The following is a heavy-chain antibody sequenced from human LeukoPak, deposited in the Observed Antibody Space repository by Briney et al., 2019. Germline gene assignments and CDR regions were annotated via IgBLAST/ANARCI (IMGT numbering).Heavy chain of an antibody. CDR3: TRDPRRLDY. CDR1: GFTFSSYG. Sequence: GGSLRLSCAASGFTFSSYGMHWVRQAPGTGLEWVAFIQFDGNGEYYADSVKGRFTISRDNAKNSLYLQMNSLRAEDTAVYYCTRDPRRLDYWGQGTLVTVSS. CDR2: IQFDGNGE. J-gene: IGHJ4*02. V-gene: IGHV3-30*02.